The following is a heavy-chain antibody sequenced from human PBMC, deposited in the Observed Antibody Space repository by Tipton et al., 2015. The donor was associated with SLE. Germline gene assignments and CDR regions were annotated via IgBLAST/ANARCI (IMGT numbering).Heavy chain of an antibody. CDR1: GGSISSYY. CDR2: IYTSGST. J-gene: IGHJ3*01. V-gene: IGHV4-4*07. Sequence: TLSLTCTVSGGSISSYYWSWIRQPAGKGLEWIGRIYTSGSTNYNPSLKSRVTMSVDTSKNQFSLKLSSVTAADTAVYYCARGMRYCSGGSCYGCSFDVWGQGTMVTVSS. CDR3: ARGMRYCSGGSCYGCSFDV. D-gene: IGHD2-15*01.